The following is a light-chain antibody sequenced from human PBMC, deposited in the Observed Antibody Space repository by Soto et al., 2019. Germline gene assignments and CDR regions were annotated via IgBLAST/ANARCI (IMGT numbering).Light chain of an antibody. V-gene: IGKV3-20*01. CDR2: GAS. CDR1: QSVSSNY. Sequence: ENALTQSPGTLSLSPGERATLSCRTSQSVSSNYLAWYQQKLGQAPRLLIYGASSRASGIPVRFSGGGSGTDFTLTISRLEPEDFAVYYCQQYGSSVTWTFGQGTKVEIK. CDR3: QQYGSSVTWT. J-gene: IGKJ1*01.